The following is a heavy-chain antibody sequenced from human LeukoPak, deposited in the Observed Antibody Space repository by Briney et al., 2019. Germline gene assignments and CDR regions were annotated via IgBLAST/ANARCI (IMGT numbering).Heavy chain of an antibody. CDR3: ARDRVPATNDAFDI. CDR1: GYTFTSYG. J-gene: IGHJ3*02. Sequence: ASVKVSCKASGYTFTSYGIRWVRQAPGQGLEWMGWISAYNGNTNYAQKLQGRVTMTTDTSTSTAYMELRSLRSDDTAVYYCARDRVPATNDAFDIWGQGAMVTVSS. D-gene: IGHD2-2*01. V-gene: IGHV1-18*01. CDR2: ISAYNGNT.